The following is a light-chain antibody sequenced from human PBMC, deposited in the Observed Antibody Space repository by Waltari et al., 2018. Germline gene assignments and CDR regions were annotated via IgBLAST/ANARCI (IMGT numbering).Light chain of an antibody. V-gene: IGLV4-69*01. CDR1: TGHSDFA. Sequence: ASLGASVKLTCTLSTGHSDFAIAWHQQQPERGPRYLLKLNSDGSHTKGDEIPDRFSGSSSGAARYLTISSLQSEDEAAYYCQTWGSGIVTFGGGTQLTVL. J-gene: IGLJ2*01. CDR3: QTWGSGIVT. CDR2: LNSDGSH.